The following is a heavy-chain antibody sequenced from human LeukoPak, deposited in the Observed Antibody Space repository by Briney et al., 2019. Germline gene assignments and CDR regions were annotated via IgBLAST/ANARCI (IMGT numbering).Heavy chain of an antibody. J-gene: IGHJ4*02. Sequence: GGSLRLSCAASGFTFSSYSMNWVRQAPGKGLEWVSSISNSSSYIYYADSVKGRFTISRDNAKNSLYLQMNSLRAEDTAVYYCARVNRRDGYKILSPRTLDYWGQGTLVTVSS. D-gene: IGHD5-24*01. CDR2: ISNSSSYI. V-gene: IGHV3-21*01. CDR1: GFTFSSYS. CDR3: ARVNRRDGYKILSPRTLDY.